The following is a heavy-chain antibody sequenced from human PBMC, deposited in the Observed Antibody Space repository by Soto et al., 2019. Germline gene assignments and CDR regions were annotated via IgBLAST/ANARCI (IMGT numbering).Heavy chain of an antibody. CDR1: GGSISSGGYY. J-gene: IGHJ4*02. Sequence: SETLSLTCTVSGGSISSGGYYWSWIRQHPGKGLEWIGYIYYSGSTYYNPSLKSRVTMSVDTSKNQFSLKLTSVNAADTAVYYCTRGGDAYKNGHWGQGTLVTVSS. CDR2: IYYSGST. CDR3: TRGGDAYKNGH. D-gene: IGHD2-21*01. V-gene: IGHV4-31*03.